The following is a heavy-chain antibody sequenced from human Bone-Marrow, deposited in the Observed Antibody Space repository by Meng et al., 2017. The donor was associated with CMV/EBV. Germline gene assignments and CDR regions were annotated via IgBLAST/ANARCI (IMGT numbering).Heavy chain of an antibody. CDR1: GYTFTGYY. D-gene: IGHD4-11*01. V-gene: IGHV1-2*02. CDR3: ARDFDDTYSMISYYYYGMDV. J-gene: IGHJ6*02. Sequence: ASVKVSCKASGYTFTGYYMHWVRQAPGQGLEWMGWINPNSGGTNYAQKFQGRVTMTRDTSISTAYMELSRLRSDDTAVYYCARDFDDTYSMISYYYYGMDVWGQGTTVTVSS. CDR2: INPNSGGT.